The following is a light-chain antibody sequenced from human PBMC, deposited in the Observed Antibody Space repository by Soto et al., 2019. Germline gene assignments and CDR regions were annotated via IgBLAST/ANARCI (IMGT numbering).Light chain of an antibody. Sequence: DIQMTQSPSTLSASVGDRVMFTCRASQTISSWLAWYQQKPGKAPKLLIYKASTLKSGVPSRFSGSGSGTESTLTISSLPPDDFETYYCQHYNSYSEAFGQGTKVDIK. CDR1: QTISSW. J-gene: IGKJ1*01. CDR2: KAS. V-gene: IGKV1-5*03. CDR3: QHYNSYSEA.